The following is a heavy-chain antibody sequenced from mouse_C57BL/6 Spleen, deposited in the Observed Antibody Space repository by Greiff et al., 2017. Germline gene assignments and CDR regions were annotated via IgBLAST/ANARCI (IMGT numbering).Heavy chain of an antibody. CDR3: ARSPDYYGSSPFAY. CDR2: IDPNSGGT. Sequence: QVQLKQPGAELVKPGASVKLSCKASGYTFTSYWMHWVKQRPGRGLEWIGRIDPNSGGTKYNEKFKSKATLTVDKPSSTAYMQLSSLTSEDSAVYYCARSPDYYGSSPFAYWGQGTLVTVSA. D-gene: IGHD1-1*01. J-gene: IGHJ3*01. CDR1: GYTFTSYW. V-gene: IGHV1-72*01.